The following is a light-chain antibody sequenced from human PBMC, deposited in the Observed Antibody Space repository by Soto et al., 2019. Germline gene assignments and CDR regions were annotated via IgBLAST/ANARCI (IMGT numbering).Light chain of an antibody. J-gene: IGLJ2*01. V-gene: IGLV1-44*01. Sequence: QSVRTQPPSASGTPGQRVTISCSGSSSNIGSNTVNWYQQLPGTAPRLLIYSNNQRPSGVPDRFSGSKSGTSASLAISGLQSEEEADYYCAAWDDSLNGVVFGGGTKVTVL. CDR1: SSNIGSNT. CDR3: AAWDDSLNGVV. CDR2: SNN.